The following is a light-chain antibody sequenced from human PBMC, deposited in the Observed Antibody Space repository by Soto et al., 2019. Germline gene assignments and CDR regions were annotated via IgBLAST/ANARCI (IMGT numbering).Light chain of an antibody. J-gene: IGLJ1*01. CDR3: SSYTISRTYV. V-gene: IGLV2-14*01. CDR1: SSDIGGYNY. Sequence: QSVLTQPASVSGSPGQSITISCTGTSSDIGGYNYVSWYQQHPGKAPKLMIYDVSNRPSGVSNRFSGSKSGNTASLTISGLQGEDEADYYCSSYTISRTYVFGTGTKVTVL. CDR2: DVS.